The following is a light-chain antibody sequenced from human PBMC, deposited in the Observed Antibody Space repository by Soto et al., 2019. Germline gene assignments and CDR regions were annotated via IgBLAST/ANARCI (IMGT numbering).Light chain of an antibody. V-gene: IGLV2-23*01. CDR1: SSDVGSYNL. CDR3: CSFQV. CDR2: EGS. J-gene: IGLJ2*01. Sequence: QSALTQPASVSGSPGQSITISCTGTSSDVGSYNLVSWYQQHPGKAPKLMIYEGSKRPSGVSNRFSGSKSGNTASLTISGHQAEDEADYYCCSFQVFGGGTKLTVL.